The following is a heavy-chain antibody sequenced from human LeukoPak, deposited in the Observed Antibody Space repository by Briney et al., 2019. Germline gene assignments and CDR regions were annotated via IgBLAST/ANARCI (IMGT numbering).Heavy chain of an antibody. CDR1: GFTFSSYS. Sequence: GGSLRLSRAASGFTFSSYSMNWVRQAPGKGLEWVSSISSSSSYIYYADSVKGRFTISRDNAKNSLYLQMNSLRAEDTAVYYCAREERRGAFDYWGQGTLVTVSS. V-gene: IGHV3-21*01. D-gene: IGHD1-1*01. CDR3: AREERRGAFDY. CDR2: ISSSSSYI. J-gene: IGHJ4*02.